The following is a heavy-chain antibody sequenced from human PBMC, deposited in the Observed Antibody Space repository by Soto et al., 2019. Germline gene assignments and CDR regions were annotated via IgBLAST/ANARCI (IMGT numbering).Heavy chain of an antibody. J-gene: IGHJ6*04. CDR3: ARGWQYQLLLDV. CDR2: INHSGST. D-gene: IGHD2-2*01. V-gene: IGHV4-34*01. CDR1: GGSFSDYR. Sequence: QVQLRQWGAGLLKPSDTLSLTCTVFGGSFSDYRWTWIRQSPGRGLEWIGEINHSGSTNYNPSLKSRVTISVDTSKNQFSLKVNSVTAADTAVYYCARGWQYQLLLDVWGKGATVTVFS.